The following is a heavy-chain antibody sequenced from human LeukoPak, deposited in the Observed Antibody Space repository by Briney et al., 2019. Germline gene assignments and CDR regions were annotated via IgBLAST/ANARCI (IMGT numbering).Heavy chain of an antibody. V-gene: IGHV4-59*01. D-gene: IGHD2-15*01. CDR2: LYYSRNT. J-gene: IGHJ4*02. CDR3: VRDLWGAGGTQY. CDR1: GGSIADYY. Sequence: SETLSLTRTVSGGSIADYYWSWIRQPPRKGLEWIGYLYYSRNTNYSPSLKSRVTISADTSKTQVYLKLRSVTAADTAVYYCVRDLWGAGGTQYWGQGILVTVSS.